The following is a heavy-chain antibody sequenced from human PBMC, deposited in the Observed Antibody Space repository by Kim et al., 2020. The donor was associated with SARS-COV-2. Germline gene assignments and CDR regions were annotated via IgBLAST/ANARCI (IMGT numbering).Heavy chain of an antibody. CDR2: ITTPVGNT. Sequence: GGSLRLSCAVSGFTFSNYAMRWVRQAPGRGLEWVSTITTPVGNTYYADSVKGRFTISRDDSRNTVYLLLNGLRAEDTAVYYCARGCTSGNMCPMDVWGQGTTVTVSS. J-gene: IGHJ6*02. CDR1: GFTFSNYA. CDR3: ARGCTSGNMCPMDV. V-gene: IGHV3-23*01. D-gene: IGHD3-10*01.